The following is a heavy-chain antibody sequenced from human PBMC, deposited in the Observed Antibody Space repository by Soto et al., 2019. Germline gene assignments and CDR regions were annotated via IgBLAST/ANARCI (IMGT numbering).Heavy chain of an antibody. V-gene: IGHV4-30-4*01. CDR1: GGSISSGDYY. CDR3: ARVRGVTYFDY. D-gene: IGHD3-10*01. J-gene: IGHJ4*02. Sequence: QVQLQESGPGLVKPSQTLSLTCTVSGGSISSGDYYWSWIRRPPGKGLEWIGYIYYSGSTYYNPSLKRRVTISVDTSKNPFSLKLSSVTAADTAVYYCARVRGVTYFDYWGQGTLVTVSS. CDR2: IYYSGST.